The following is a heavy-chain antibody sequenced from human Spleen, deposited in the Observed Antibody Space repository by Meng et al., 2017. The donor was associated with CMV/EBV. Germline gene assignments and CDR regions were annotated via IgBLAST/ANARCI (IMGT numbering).Heavy chain of an antibody. CDR1: GGTFSSYT. V-gene: IGHV1-69*04. Sequence: SVKVSCKASGGTFSSYTISWVRQAPGQGLEWMGRIIPILGIANYAQKFQGRVTITADKSTSTAYMELSSLRSEDTAVYYCARDFFGGNSGPRGPDWFDPWGQGTLVTVSS. D-gene: IGHD4-23*01. J-gene: IGHJ5*02. CDR2: IIPILGIA. CDR3: ARDFFGGNSGPRGPDWFDP.